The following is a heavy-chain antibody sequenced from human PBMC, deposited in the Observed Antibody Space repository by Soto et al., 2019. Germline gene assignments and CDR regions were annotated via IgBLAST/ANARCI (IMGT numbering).Heavy chain of an antibody. CDR3: ARAGEYSSSSFDY. Sequence: GGSLRLCCAASGFTFSSYSMNWVRQAPGKGLEWVSSISSSSSYIYYADSVKGRFTISRDNAKNSLYLQMNSLRAEDTAVYYCARAGEYSSSSFDYWGQGTLVTVSS. V-gene: IGHV3-21*01. D-gene: IGHD6-6*01. CDR1: GFTFSSYS. J-gene: IGHJ4*02. CDR2: ISSSSSYI.